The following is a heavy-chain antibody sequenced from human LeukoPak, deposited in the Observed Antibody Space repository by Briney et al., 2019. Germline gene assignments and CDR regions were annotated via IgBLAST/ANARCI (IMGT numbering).Heavy chain of an antibody. D-gene: IGHD3-22*01. CDR2: IYYSGST. CDR1: GGSISTSSYY. V-gene: IGHV4-39*01. J-gene: IGHJ4*02. CDR3: ARQVITMIVVADFDY. Sequence: SETLSLTCTVSGGSISTSSYYWGWIRQPPGKGLEWIGSIYYSGSTYSNPSLKSPVTISVDTSKNQFSLQLSSVTAADTAVHYCARQVITMIVVADFDYWGQGTLVTVSS.